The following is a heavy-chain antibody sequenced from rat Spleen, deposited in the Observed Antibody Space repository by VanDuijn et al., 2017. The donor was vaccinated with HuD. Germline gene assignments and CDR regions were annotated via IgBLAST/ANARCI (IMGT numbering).Heavy chain of an antibody. CDR1: GFTFSNYD. J-gene: IGHJ4*01. CDR3: ARQDYDGTYYPYYYVMDA. V-gene: IGHV5-29*01. Sequence: EVQLVESGGGLVQPGRSLKLSCAASGFTFSNYDMAWVRQISTKGLEWVATISYDGTATYYRDSVKGRFTISRDNAKSTLYLQMDSLRSEDTATYYCARQDYDGTYYPYYYVMDAWGQGASVTVSS. CDR2: ISYDGTAT. D-gene: IGHD1-12*02.